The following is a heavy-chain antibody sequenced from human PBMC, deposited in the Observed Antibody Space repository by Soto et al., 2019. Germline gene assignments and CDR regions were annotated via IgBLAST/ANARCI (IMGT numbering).Heavy chain of an antibody. CDR3: ARHGWGSSPSGPTSPSYSYYYYGMDV. CDR2: IDPSDSYT. CDR1: GYSFTSYW. Sequence: PGESLKISCQGSGYSFTSYWISWVRQMPWKCLAWMGRIDPSDSYTNYSPSFQGHVTLSADKSINTAYLQWSSLKASDTAMYYCARHGWGSSPSGPTSPSYSYYYYGMDVWGQGTTVTVSS. V-gene: IGHV5-10-1*01. D-gene: IGHD6-6*01. J-gene: IGHJ6*02.